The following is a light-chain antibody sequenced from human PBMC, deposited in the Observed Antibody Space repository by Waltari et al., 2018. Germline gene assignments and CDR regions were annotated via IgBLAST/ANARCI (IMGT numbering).Light chain of an antibody. V-gene: IGLV3-19*01. J-gene: IGLJ2*01. CDR2: GKN. CDR3: HSRDSSGDVL. CDR1: SLRTYY. Sequence: SSELTQDPAVSVALGQTVRTTCHGDSLRTYYVSWFLQKPGQDPALVIYGKNNRPSGIPDRFTASSSGSTASLTIIGAQAEDEADYYCHSRDSSGDVLIGGGTKLTVV.